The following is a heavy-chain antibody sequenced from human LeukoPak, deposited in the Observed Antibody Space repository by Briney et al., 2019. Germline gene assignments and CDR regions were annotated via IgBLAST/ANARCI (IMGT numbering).Heavy chain of an antibody. CDR2: ISAYNGNT. CDR3: ARKSSGWYGHYFDY. D-gene: IGHD6-19*01. J-gene: IGHJ4*02. V-gene: IGHV1-18*01. Sequence: GAPVKVSCKASGYTFTSYGISWVRQAPVQGLEWMGWISAYNGNTNYAQKLQGRVTMTTDTSTGTAYMELRSLRSDDTAVYYCARKSSGWYGHYFDYWGQGTLVTVSS. CDR1: GYTFTSYG.